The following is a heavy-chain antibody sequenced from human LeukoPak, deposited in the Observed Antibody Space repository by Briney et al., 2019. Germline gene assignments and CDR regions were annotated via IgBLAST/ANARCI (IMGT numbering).Heavy chain of an antibody. Sequence: GGSLRLSCATLGLTFRTSWMTWVRRAPGKGLEWVANIKPDGTKKSYADFVEGRFTISRDNAKNSLYLQMRSLRAEDTAVYYCANSPMILDGHYGGHGTLVTVSS. V-gene: IGHV3-7*01. D-gene: IGHD3-22*01. CDR2: IKPDGTKK. CDR3: ANSPMILDGHY. J-gene: IGHJ4*01. CDR1: GLTFRTSW.